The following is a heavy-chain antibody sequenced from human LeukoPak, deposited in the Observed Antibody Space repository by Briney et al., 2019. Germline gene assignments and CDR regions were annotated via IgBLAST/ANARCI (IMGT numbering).Heavy chain of an antibody. CDR3: ARDSTWRLDY. Sequence: GGALRLFCTASGFTFSSHWVTWVRQAPGKGLEWVANIKEDGSVKYYVDSVKGRFTISRDNTKNALYLQMNSLRADDTAVYFCARDSTWRLDYWGQGTLITVSS. J-gene: IGHJ4*02. V-gene: IGHV3-7*03. D-gene: IGHD5-12*01. CDR1: GFTFSSHW. CDR2: IKEDGSVK.